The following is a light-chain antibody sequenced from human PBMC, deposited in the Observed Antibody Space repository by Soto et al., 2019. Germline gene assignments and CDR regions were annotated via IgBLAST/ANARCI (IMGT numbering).Light chain of an antibody. CDR1: QSVSSSY. CDR3: QHYDGSPQT. V-gene: IGKV3-20*01. Sequence: EIVLTQSPGTLSLSPGERATLSCRASQSVSSSYIAWYQQKPGQAPRLLIYGASSRTTGIPDRFSGSGSGTDFTLTISRLEPEDFAVYYCQHYDGSPQTFGQGTKVDIK. J-gene: IGKJ1*01. CDR2: GAS.